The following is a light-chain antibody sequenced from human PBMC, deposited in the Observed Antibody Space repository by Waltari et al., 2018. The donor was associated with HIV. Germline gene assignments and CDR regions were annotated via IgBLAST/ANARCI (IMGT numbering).Light chain of an antibody. CDR1: QSVSSH. V-gene: IGKV3-11*01. CDR3: QQRVNWPIT. Sequence: EIVLTQPPASLSLSPGERATLSCRASQSVSSHLAWYQHKPGQAPRLLIYAASSRATGIPARFSGSGSGTDFTLTISSLEPGDFGVYYCQQRVNWPITFGQGTRLEIK. CDR2: AAS. J-gene: IGKJ5*01.